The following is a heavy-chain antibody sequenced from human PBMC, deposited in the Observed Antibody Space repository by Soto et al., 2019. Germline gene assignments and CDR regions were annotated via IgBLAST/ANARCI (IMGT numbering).Heavy chain of an antibody. CDR1: GYSFTSYW. D-gene: IGHD5-12*01. J-gene: IGHJ4*02. CDR3: ARHTPVGPSDIVVTMIDY. V-gene: IGHV5-10-1*01. Sequence: GESLKISCQGSGYSFTSYWISWVRQMPGKGLEWMGRIDPSNSSTNYSPSFQGHVTISADKSISTAYLQWSNLKASDTAMYYCARHTPVGPSDIVVTMIDYWGQGTLVTSPQ. CDR2: IDPSNSST.